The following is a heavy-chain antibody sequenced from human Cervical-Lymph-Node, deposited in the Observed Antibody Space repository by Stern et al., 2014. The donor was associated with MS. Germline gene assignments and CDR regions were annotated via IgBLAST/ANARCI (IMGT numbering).Heavy chain of an antibody. J-gene: IGHJ6*02. CDR2: ISGSGGST. D-gene: IGHD4-23*01. Sequence: EMQLVESGGGLVQPGGSLRLSCAASGFTFSSYAMSWVRQAPGKGLEWVSAISGSGGSTYYADSVKGRFTISRDNSKNTLYLQMNSLRAEDTAVYYCAKEGGYGGNSEDYYYYGMDVWGQGTTVTVSS. V-gene: IGHV3-23*04. CDR1: GFTFSSYA. CDR3: AKEGGYGGNSEDYYYYGMDV.